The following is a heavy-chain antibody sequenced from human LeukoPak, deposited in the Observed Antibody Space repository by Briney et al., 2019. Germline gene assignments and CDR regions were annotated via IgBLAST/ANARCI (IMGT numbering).Heavy chain of an antibody. V-gene: IGHV1-69*04. CDR3: ARAPTKYSSSWYSFDY. J-gene: IGHJ4*02. CDR2: IIPILGIA. CDR1: GYTFTSYD. D-gene: IGHD6-13*01. Sequence: SVKVSCKGSGYTFTSYDINWVRQAPGQGLEWMGRIIPILGIANYAQKFQGRVTITADKSTSTAYMELSSLRSEDTAVYYCARAPTKYSSSWYSFDYWGQGTLVTVSS.